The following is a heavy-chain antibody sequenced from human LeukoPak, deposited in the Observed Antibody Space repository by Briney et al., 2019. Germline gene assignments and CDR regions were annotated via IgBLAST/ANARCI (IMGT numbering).Heavy chain of an antibody. CDR2: IYHSGST. CDR1: GYSISSGYY. Sequence: SETLSLTCTVSGYSISSGYYWGWIRQPPGKGLEWIGSIYHSGSTYYNPSLKSRVTISVDTSKNQFSLKLSSVTAADTAVYYCARVGSYGSGSNYNDGFDYWGQGTLVTVSS. J-gene: IGHJ4*02. D-gene: IGHD3-10*01. V-gene: IGHV4-38-2*02. CDR3: ARVGSYGSGSNYNDGFDY.